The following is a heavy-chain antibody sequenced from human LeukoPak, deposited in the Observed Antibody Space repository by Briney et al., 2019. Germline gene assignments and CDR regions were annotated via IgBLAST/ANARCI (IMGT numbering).Heavy chain of an antibody. CDR2: IHHTGST. D-gene: IGHD3-9*01. CDR3: ARHAWALDGLH. Sequence: PSETLSLTCTVSGGSISSYYWSWIRQPPGKGLEWIGYIHHTGSTNYNPSLKSRVTISIDTSKTQFSLRLSSVTAADTAVYYCARHAWALDGLHWGPGTLVTVSS. J-gene: IGHJ4*02. V-gene: IGHV4-59*08. CDR1: GGSISSYY.